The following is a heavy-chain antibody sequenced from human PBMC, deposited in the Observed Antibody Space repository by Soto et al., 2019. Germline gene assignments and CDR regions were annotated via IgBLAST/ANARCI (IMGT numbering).Heavy chain of an antibody. CDR1: GGTFSSYA. V-gene: IGHV1-69*06. D-gene: IGHD3-10*01. J-gene: IGHJ4*02. CDR2: IIPIFGTA. Sequence: QVQLVQSGAEVKKPGSSVKVSCKASGGTFSSYAISWVRQAPGQGLEWMGGIIPIFGTANYAQKFQGRVTITADKSTSTAYMELSSLRSEDTAVYYCARTGNLRTKRGEVDYYGFGYWGQGTLVTVSS. CDR3: ARTGNLRTKRGEVDYYGFGY.